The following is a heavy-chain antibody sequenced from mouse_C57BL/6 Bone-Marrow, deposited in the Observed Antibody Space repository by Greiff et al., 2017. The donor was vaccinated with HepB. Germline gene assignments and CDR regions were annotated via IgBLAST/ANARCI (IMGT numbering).Heavy chain of an antibody. CDR1: GYTFTSYW. Sequence: VQLQQSGAELAKPGASVKLSCKASGYTFTSYWMHWVKQRPGQGLEWIGYINPSSGYTKYNQKFKDKATLTADKSSSTAYMQLSSLTYEDSAVYYGARGITTVPYYFDYWGQGTTLTVSS. D-gene: IGHD1-1*01. J-gene: IGHJ2*01. CDR3: ARGITTVPYYFDY. CDR2: INPSSGYT. V-gene: IGHV1-7*01.